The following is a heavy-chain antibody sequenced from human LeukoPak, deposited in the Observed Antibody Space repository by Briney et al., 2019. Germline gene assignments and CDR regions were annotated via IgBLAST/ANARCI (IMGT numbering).Heavy chain of an antibody. D-gene: IGHD1-14*01. Sequence: TPSESLSPTCTVSGGSISSTSYYWGWIRQPPGKGLEWIGRIYYSGSTYYTPSLKSRVTISVDTSKNQFSLKLSSVTAAETAVYYCARIRRGISNYWGQGTLVTVSS. CDR2: IYYSGST. CDR3: ARIRRGISNY. CDR1: GGSISSTSYY. V-gene: IGHV4-39*01. J-gene: IGHJ4*02.